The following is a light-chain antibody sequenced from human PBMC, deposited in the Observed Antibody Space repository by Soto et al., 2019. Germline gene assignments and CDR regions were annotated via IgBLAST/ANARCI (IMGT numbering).Light chain of an antibody. J-gene: IGKJ5*01. CDR2: AAS. CDR1: QGISSY. CDR3: QQYYSYLIT. V-gene: IGKV1-8*01. Sequence: AIRMTQSPSSLSASTGARVTLTCRASQGISSYLAWYQQKPGKAPKLLIYAASTLQSGVPSRFSGSGSGTDFTLTISCLQSEDFATYYCQQYYSYLITFGQGTRLEIK.